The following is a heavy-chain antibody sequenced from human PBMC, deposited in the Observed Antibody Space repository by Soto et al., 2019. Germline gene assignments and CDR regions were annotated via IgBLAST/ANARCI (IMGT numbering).Heavy chain of an antibody. Sequence: SETLSLTCTVSGGSISSSSYYWGWIRQPPGKGLEWIGSIYYSGSTYDNPSLKSRVTISVDTSNNQFSLKLSSVTAADTAVYYCAREYYGDYREDYGMDVWGQGTTVTVSS. CDR3: AREYYGDYREDYGMDV. D-gene: IGHD4-17*01. V-gene: IGHV4-39*07. CDR1: GGSISSSSYY. J-gene: IGHJ6*02. CDR2: IYYSGST.